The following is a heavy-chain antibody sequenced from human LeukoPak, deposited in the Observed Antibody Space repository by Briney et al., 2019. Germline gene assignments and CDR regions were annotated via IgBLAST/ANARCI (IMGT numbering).Heavy chain of an antibody. D-gene: IGHD3-10*02. CDR1: GFTFSSYE. Sequence: PGGSLRLSCAAPGFTFSSYEMNWVRQAPGKGLEWVSYISSSDSTIYYADSVKGRFTISRDNAKNSLYLQMNSLRAEDTAVYYCAELGITMIGGVWGKGTTVTISS. CDR3: AELGITMIGGV. J-gene: IGHJ6*04. V-gene: IGHV3-48*03. CDR2: ISSSDSTI.